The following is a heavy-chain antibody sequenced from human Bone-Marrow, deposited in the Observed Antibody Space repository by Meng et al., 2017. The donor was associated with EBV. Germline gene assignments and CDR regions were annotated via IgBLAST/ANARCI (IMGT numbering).Heavy chain of an antibody. CDR3: ATESTTFEY. Sequence: DVGGVGSGGGLVKPGGSLRLSCAASGFTFRKAWMSWVRQAPGKGLEWVGRVKSQADGGTTDYTAAVRGRFTISRDDSRNMLYLQINSLQIEDSALYYCATESTTFEYWGLGTLVTVSS. D-gene: IGHD1-1*01. CDR2: VKSQADGGTT. CDR1: GFTFRKAW. J-gene: IGHJ4*02. V-gene: IGHV3-15*01.